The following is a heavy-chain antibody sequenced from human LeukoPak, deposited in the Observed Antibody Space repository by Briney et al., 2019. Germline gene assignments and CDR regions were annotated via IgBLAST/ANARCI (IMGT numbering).Heavy chain of an antibody. J-gene: IGHJ3*02. V-gene: IGHV3-48*03. Sequence: GGSLRLSCAASGFTFSSYEMNWVRQAPGKGLEWVSYISSSGSTIYYADSVKGRFTISRDNAKNSLYLQMNSLRAEDTAVYYCARECCSSTSCYTPCDAFDIWGQGTMVIVSS. D-gene: IGHD2-2*02. CDR1: GFTFSSYE. CDR2: ISSSGSTI. CDR3: ARECCSSTSCYTPCDAFDI.